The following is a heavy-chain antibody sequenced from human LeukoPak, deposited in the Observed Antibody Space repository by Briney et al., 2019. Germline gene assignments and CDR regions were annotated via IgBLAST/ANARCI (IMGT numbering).Heavy chain of an antibody. D-gene: IGHD6-19*01. V-gene: IGHV1-46*03. CDR3: ARETAVAGGFDY. CDR2: INPGGGST. CDR1: GYTFTSYY. J-gene: IGHJ4*02. Sequence: ASVKVSCKASGYTFTSYYMHWVRQAPGQGLEWMGIINPGGGSTSYAQKFQGRVTMTRDTSTSTVYMEPSSLRSEDTAVYYCARETAVAGGFDYWGQGTLVTVSS.